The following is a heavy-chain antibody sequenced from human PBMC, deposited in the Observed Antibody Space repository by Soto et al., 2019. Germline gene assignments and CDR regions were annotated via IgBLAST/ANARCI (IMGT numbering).Heavy chain of an antibody. Sequence: QAPRQGLEWMGGIIPIFATANYAQKFQGRVTITADESTSTAYMELSSLRSEDTAVYYCARSRARYGMDVWGQGTTVTVSS. J-gene: IGHJ6*02. V-gene: IGHV1-69*01. CDR2: IIPIFATA. CDR3: ARSRARYGMDV.